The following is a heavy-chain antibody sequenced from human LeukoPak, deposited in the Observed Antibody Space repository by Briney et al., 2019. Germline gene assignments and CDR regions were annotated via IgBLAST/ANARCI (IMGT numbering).Heavy chain of an antibody. J-gene: IGHJ3*02. Sequence: GGSLRLSCAASGFTFSSYAMSWFRQAPEKGLEWVSAISGSGGSTYYADSVKGRFTISRDNSKNTLYLQMNSLRAEDTAVYYCAKGSAIVVVNNAFDIWGQGTMVTVSS. CDR3: AKGSAIVVVNNAFDI. V-gene: IGHV3-23*01. CDR1: GFTFSSYA. D-gene: IGHD3-22*01. CDR2: ISGSGGST.